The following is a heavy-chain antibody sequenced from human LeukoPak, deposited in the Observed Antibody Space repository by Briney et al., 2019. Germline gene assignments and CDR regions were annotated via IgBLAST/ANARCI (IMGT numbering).Heavy chain of an antibody. CDR2: IYYSGST. J-gene: IGHJ4*02. V-gene: IGHV4-39*07. D-gene: IGHD2-2*01. Sequence: ASETLSLTCTVSGGSISSSSYYWGWIRQPPGKGLEWIGYIYYSGSTYYNPSLKSRVTISVDTSKNQFSLKLSSVTAADTAVYYCARAFGEGYCSSTSCQMMMAVAADYWGQGTLVTVSS. CDR3: ARAFGEGYCSSTSCQMMMAVAADY. CDR1: GGSISSSSYY.